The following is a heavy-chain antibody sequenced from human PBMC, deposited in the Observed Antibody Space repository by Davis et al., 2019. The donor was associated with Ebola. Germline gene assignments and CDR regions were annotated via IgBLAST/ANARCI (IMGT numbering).Heavy chain of an antibody. CDR2: INPSGGST. CDR3: AREIIVVVVAAPQRYYYYGMDV. CDR1: GYTFTSYY. Sequence: ASVQVSCKASGYTFTSYYMHWVRQPPGQGLEWMGIINPSGGSTSYAQKFQGRVTMTRDTSTSTVYMELSSLRSEDTAVYYCAREIIVVVVAAPQRYYYYGMDVWGKGTTVTVSS. J-gene: IGHJ6*04. V-gene: IGHV1-46*01. D-gene: IGHD2-15*01.